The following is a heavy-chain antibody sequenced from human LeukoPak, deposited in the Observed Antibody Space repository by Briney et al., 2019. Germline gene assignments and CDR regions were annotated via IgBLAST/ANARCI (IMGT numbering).Heavy chain of an antibody. Sequence: GGSLRLSCAASGFTFSSYRMHWVRQAPGKGLVWASRINNDGSNTIYADSVKGRFTISRDNAKHTLYLQMNSLRAEETAVYYCVMGDGYNLLNYWGQGTPVTVSS. V-gene: IGHV3-74*01. CDR2: INNDGSNT. CDR3: VMGDGYNLLNY. D-gene: IGHD5-24*01. J-gene: IGHJ4*02. CDR1: GFTFSSYR.